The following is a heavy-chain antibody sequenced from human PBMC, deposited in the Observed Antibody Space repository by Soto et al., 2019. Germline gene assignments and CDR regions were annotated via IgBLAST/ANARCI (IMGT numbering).Heavy chain of an antibody. CDR3: ARGRGDILTGYPSPLYYFDY. Sequence: LSLTCAVSGGSISSGGYSWSWIRQPPGKGLEWIGYIYHSGSTYYNPSLKSRVTISVDRSKNQFSLKLSSVTAADTAVYYCARGRGDILTGYPSPLYYFDYWGQGTLVTVSS. D-gene: IGHD3-9*01. J-gene: IGHJ4*02. CDR1: GGSISSGGYS. V-gene: IGHV4-30-2*01. CDR2: IYHSGST.